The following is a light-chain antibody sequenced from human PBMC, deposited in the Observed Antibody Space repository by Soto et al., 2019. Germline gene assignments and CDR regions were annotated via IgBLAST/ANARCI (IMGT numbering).Light chain of an antibody. CDR3: QQYNSYPYT. CDR2: KAS. V-gene: IGKV1-5*03. Sequence: DIEMTQSPSTLSASVQDRVTITCRASQSISSWLAWYQQKPGKAPKLLIDKASSVESEDPSRFSGSGSGTEFTLTISSLQPDDFATYYYQQYNSYPYTFGQGTKLEIK. J-gene: IGKJ2*01. CDR1: QSISSW.